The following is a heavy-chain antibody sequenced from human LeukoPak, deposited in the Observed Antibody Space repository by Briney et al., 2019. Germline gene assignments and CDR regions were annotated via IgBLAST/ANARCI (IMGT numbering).Heavy chain of an antibody. J-gene: IGHJ4*02. CDR2: IYSGGNT. V-gene: IGHV3-66*01. CDR1: GFTFSSYS. D-gene: IGHD5-18*01. Sequence: GGSLRLSCAASGFTFSSYSMNWVRQAPGKGLEWVSVIYSGGNTYYADSVKDRFTISRDNSKNTLYLQMNSLRAEDTAVYYCARAQYSYSDYWGQGTLVTVSS. CDR3: ARAQYSYSDY.